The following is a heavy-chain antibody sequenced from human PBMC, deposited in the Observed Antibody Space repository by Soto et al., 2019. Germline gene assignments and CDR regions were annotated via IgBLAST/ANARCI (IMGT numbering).Heavy chain of an antibody. V-gene: IGHV1-8*01. J-gene: IGHJ3*02. D-gene: IGHD3-22*01. Sequence: ASVKVSCKASGYTFTNYDINWVRQATGQGLEWMGWMNPNSGNTGYAQKFQGRVTMTEDTSIATAYMELSSLRSEDTAVYYCATGSLTMIVVADAFDIWGQGTMVT. CDR3: ATGSLTMIVVADAFDI. CDR1: GYTFTNYD. CDR2: MNPNSGNT.